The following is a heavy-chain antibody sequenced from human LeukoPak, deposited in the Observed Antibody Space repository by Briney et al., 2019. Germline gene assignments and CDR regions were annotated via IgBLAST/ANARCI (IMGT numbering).Heavy chain of an antibody. D-gene: IGHD2-2*01. CDR1: GGTFSSYA. CDR2: IIPIFGTA. J-gene: IGHJ4*02. CDR3: AAGYCSSTSCYWGFDY. Sequence: GASVKVSCKASGGTFSSYAISWVRQAPGQGLEWMGGIIPIFGTANYAQKFQGRVTITADESTSTAYMELSSLRSEDTAVYYCAAGYCSSTSCYWGFDYWGQGTLVTVYS. V-gene: IGHV1-69*13.